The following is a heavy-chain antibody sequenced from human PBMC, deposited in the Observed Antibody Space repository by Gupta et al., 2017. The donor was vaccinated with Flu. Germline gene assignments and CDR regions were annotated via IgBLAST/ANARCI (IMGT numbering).Heavy chain of an antibody. J-gene: IGHJ4*02. CDR2: LSGSGDNT. V-gene: IGHV3-23*01. CDR1: GFSFSNYA. Sequence: EVQLLESGGGLVQPGGSLRLSCAVSGFSFSNYAMGWVRQAPGKGLEWVSGLSGSGDNTYYADSVKGRFTISRDSSKNTVYLQMNSLRAEDTSAYVCAKLGGTYILTKDEYWGQGALVTVSS. D-gene: IGHD3-16*01. CDR3: AKLGGTYILTKDEY.